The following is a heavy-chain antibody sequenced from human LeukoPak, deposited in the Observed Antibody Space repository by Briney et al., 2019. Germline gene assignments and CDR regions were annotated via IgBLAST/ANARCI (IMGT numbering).Heavy chain of an antibody. CDR2: ISSSGSTI. V-gene: IGHV3-11*01. CDR3: ARVGYDFWSGYRSFDY. Sequence: GGSLRLSCAASGFTFSDYYMSWIRQAPGKGLEWVSYISSSGSTIYYADSVNGRFTISRDNAKNSLYLQMNSLRAEDTAVYYCARVGYDFWSGYRSFDYWGQGTLVTVSS. CDR1: GFTFSDYY. D-gene: IGHD3-3*01. J-gene: IGHJ4*02.